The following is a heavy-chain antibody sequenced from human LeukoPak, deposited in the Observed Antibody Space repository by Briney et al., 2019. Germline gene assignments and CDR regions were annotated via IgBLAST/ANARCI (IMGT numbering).Heavy chain of an antibody. Sequence: GGSLRLSCAASGFTFGDYYMSWIRQAPGKGLEWVSYISNSGTIINYADSVKGRFTISRDNAKNSVHLQMNSLRAEDTAVYYCARETLGVAAFDIWGQGTMVTVSS. CDR3: ARETLGVAAFDI. D-gene: IGHD3-16*01. CDR1: GFTFGDYY. CDR2: ISNSGTII. J-gene: IGHJ3*02. V-gene: IGHV3-11*01.